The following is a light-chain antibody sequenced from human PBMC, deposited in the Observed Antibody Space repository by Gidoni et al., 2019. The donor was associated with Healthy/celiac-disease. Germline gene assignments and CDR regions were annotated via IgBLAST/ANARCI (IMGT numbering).Light chain of an antibody. Sequence: DIQITHSPSSLSAAVGDRVTITCQASQDISIDLNWYQQKPGKAPKLLIYDASNLETGVPSRFSGSGSGTDFTFTISSLQPEDIATYYCQQYDNLLTFGGGTKVEIK. CDR3: QQYDNLLT. J-gene: IGKJ4*01. CDR2: DAS. V-gene: IGKV1-33*01. CDR1: QDISID.